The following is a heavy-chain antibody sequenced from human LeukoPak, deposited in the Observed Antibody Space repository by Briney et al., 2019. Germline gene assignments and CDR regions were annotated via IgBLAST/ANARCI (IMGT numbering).Heavy chain of an antibody. J-gene: IGHJ6*03. V-gene: IGHV3-73*01. D-gene: IGHD2-2*01. CDR2: IRSKANSYAT. CDR3: RIVVVPAAISPLRGGYMDV. CDR1: GFTFSDSA. Sequence: GGSLKLSCAASGFTFSDSAMHWVRQASGKGLEWVGRIRSKANSYATAYAASVKGRFTISRDDSKNTAYLQMNSLKTEDTAVYYCRIVVVPAAISPLRGGYMDVWGKGTTVTVSS.